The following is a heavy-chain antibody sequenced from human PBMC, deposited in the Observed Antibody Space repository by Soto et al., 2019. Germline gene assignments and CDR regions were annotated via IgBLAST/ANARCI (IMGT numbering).Heavy chain of an antibody. CDR2: MTSDGSTT. Sequence: GGALGLTCSASGFTFSSSSMHWVRQAPGKGLQWVSRMTSDGSTTDYADSVKGRFTVSRDNGKYTLYLQMNSLRAEDTAVYYCATAEVDYWRPGNLVTGCS. J-gene: IGHJ4*02. CDR3: ATAEVDY. V-gene: IGHV3-74*01. CDR1: GFTFSSSS.